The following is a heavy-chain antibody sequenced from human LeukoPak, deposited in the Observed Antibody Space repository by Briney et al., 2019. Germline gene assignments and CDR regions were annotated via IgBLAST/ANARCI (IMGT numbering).Heavy chain of an antibody. J-gene: IGHJ4*02. Sequence: PSETLSLTCTVSGGSISSYYWSWIRQPPGKGLEWIGYIYTSGSTNYNPSLKSRVTISVDTSKNQFSLKLSSVTAADTAVYYCARQMSAYYFDYWGQGTLVTVSS. CDR2: IYTSGST. CDR3: ARQMSAYYFDY. D-gene: IGHD3-16*01. CDR1: GGSISSYY. V-gene: IGHV4-4*09.